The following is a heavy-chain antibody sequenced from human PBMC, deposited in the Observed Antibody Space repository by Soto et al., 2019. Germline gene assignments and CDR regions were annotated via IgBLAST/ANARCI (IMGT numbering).Heavy chain of an antibody. V-gene: IGHV1-18*01. CDR2: ISAYNGNT. CDR3: ARAFYDSSGYYYPLVYDFDY. CDR1: GYTFTSYG. J-gene: IGHJ4*02. Sequence: GASVKVSCKASGYTFTSYGISWVRQAPGQGLEWMGWISAYNGNTNYAQKLQGRVTMTTDTSTSTAYMELRSLRSDDTAVYYCARAFYDSSGYYYPLVYDFDYWGQGTLVTVSS. D-gene: IGHD3-22*01.